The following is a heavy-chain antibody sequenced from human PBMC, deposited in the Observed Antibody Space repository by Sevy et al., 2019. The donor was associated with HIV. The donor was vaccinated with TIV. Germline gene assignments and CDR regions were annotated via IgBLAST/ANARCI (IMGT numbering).Heavy chain of an antibody. CDR3: ARAGNSGTYQGYFDS. V-gene: IGHV4-59*01. CDR1: GGSISNYY. CDR2: IYNTGFT. D-gene: IGHD1-26*01. J-gene: IGHJ4*02. Sequence: SDTLSLTCIVSGGSISNYYWNWIRQPPGKELEWVGLIYNTGFTNYNPALKGRVTISVDTSKNQFSLRLSSLTAADTAVYFCARAGNSGTYQGYFDSWGQGTQVTVSS.